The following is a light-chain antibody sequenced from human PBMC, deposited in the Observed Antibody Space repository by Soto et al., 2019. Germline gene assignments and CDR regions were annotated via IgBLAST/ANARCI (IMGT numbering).Light chain of an antibody. J-gene: IGKJ5*01. CDR3: QQRSNWPSIT. CDR2: DAS. V-gene: IGKV3-11*01. CDR1: QSVSSY. Sequence: EIVLTQSPATLSLSPGERATLSCRASQSVSSYLAWYQQKPGQAPRLLIYDASNRATGIPARFSGSGSGTDSTLTISSREPEDFEVYYCQQRSNWPSITFGQGTRLE.